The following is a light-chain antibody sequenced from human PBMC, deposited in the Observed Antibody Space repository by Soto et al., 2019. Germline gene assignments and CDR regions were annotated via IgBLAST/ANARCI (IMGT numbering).Light chain of an antibody. J-gene: IGLJ3*02. V-gene: IGLV2-14*01. Sequence: QSALTQPASVSGSPGQSITISCTGTSSDVGGYNYVSWYQQHPGKAPKLMIYEVSYRPSGVSNRFSGSKSDNTASLTISGLHADDEADYYCSSYTTTSTLVVFGGGTKLTVL. CDR3: SSYTTTSTLVV. CDR2: EVS. CDR1: SSDVGGYNY.